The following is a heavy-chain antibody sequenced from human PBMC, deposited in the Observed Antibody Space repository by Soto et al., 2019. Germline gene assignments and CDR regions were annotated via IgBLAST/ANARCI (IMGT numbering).Heavy chain of an antibody. Sequence: PFVPMSHTCPVSDASIVTISHYWGWIRQPPGKGLEWIGTVYYSGSTYYNPSLQSRVTISVDTSKNQFSLTLNSVTAADTAVYYCARHRTSSRRHFDCWGQGTLVTVSS. J-gene: IGHJ4*02. CDR2: VYYSGST. D-gene: IGHD6-6*01. CDR3: ARHRTSSRRHFDC. CDR1: DASIVTISHY. V-gene: IGHV4-39*01.